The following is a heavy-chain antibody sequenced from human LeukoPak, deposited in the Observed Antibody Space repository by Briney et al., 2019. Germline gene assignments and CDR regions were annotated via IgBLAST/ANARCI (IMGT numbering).Heavy chain of an antibody. CDR2: INTNTGNP. CDR3: ANPAYSSSWYPLSYYYYGMDV. Sequence: ASVKVSCKASGYTFTSYAMNWVRQAPGQGLEWMGWINTNTGNPTYAQGFTGRFVFSLDTSVSTAYLQISSLKAEDTAVYYCANPAYSSSWYPLSYYYYGMDVWGQGTTVTVSS. D-gene: IGHD6-13*01. V-gene: IGHV7-4-1*02. J-gene: IGHJ6*02. CDR1: GYTFTSYA.